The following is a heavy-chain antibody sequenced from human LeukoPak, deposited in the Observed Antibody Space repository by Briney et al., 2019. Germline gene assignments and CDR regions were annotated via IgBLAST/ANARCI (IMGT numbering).Heavy chain of an antibody. CDR1: GGSISSSSYY. V-gene: IGHV4-39*07. D-gene: IGHD4-23*01. Sequence: PSETLSLTCTVSGGSISSSSYYWGWIRQPPGKGLEWIGSIYYSGSTYYNPSLKSRVTMSVDTSKNQFSLKLSSVTAADTAVYYCARDRTVVTPDYYYYYMDVWGKGTTVTVSS. CDR3: ARDRTVVTPDYYYYYMDV. J-gene: IGHJ6*03. CDR2: IYYSGST.